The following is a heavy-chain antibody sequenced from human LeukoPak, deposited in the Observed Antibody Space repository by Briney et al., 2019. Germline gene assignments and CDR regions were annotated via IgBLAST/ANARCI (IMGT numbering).Heavy chain of an antibody. V-gene: IGHV4-34*01. D-gene: IGHD2-21*02. CDR3: AREVTPQKVFDY. Sequence: GSLRLSCAASGFTFSSYAMSWVRQPPGKGLEWIGEINHSGSTNYNPSLKSRVTISVDTSKNQFSLKLSSVTAADTAVYYCAREVTPQKVFDYWGQGTLVTVSS. CDR2: INHSGST. J-gene: IGHJ4*02. CDR1: GFTFSSYA.